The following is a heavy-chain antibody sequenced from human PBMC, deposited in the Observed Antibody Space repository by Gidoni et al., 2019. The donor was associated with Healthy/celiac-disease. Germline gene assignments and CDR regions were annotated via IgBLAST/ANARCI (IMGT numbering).Heavy chain of an antibody. CDR2: INHSGST. V-gene: IGHV4-34*01. D-gene: IGHD1-7*01. Sequence: QVQLQQWGAGLLKPSETLSLTCAVYGGSFSGYYWSWIRQPPGKGLEWIGEINHSGSTNYNPSLKSRVTISVDTSKNQFSLKLSSVTAADTAVYYCARRLEGITGTTGAGAGDRYYGMDVWGQGTTVTVSS. CDR1: GGSFSGYY. CDR3: ARRLEGITGTTGAGAGDRYYGMDV. J-gene: IGHJ6*02.